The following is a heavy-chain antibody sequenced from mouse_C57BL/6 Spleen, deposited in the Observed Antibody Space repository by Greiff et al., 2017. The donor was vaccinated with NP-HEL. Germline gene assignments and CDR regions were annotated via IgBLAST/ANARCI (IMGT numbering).Heavy chain of an antibody. CDR1: GFSLTSYA. CDR3: ASHYYGSSAWFAY. V-gene: IGHV2-9-1*01. Sequence: VQLQQSGPGLVAPSQSLSITCTVSGFSLTSYAISWVRQPPGKGLEWLGVIWTGGGTNYNSALKSRLSISKDNSKSQVFLKMNSLQTDDTARYYCASHYYGSSAWFAYWGQGTLVTVSA. CDR2: IWTGGGT. D-gene: IGHD1-1*01. J-gene: IGHJ3*01.